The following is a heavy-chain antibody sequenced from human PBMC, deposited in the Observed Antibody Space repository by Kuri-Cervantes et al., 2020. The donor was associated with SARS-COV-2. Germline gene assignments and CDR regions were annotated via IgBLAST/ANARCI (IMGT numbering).Heavy chain of an antibody. Sequence: GGSLRLSCEVSGFIFSNYWMSWVRQAPGKGLEWVANIKQDGSEEFYVDSVKGRFTVSRDNAKKSLFLQMNSLRAEDTAVYCCARASFDFWSGYYTGYFFDFWGQGTLVTVSS. D-gene: IGHD3-3*01. J-gene: IGHJ4*02. CDR1: GFIFSNYW. CDR3: ARASFDFWSGYYTGYFFDF. V-gene: IGHV3-7*01. CDR2: IKQDGSEE.